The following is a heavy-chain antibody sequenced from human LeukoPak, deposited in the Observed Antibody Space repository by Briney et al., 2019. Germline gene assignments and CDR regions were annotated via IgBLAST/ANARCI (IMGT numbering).Heavy chain of an antibody. V-gene: IGHV4-39*01. CDR1: GGSIIDNSFY. CDR3: ARLTDS. J-gene: IGHJ4*02. Sequence: SETLSLTCTVTGGSIIDNSFYWGWIRQPPGKGLEWIGRIFHSGTTNYNPSLERRATIAVDTSKNQFSLRLTSVTAADTALYYCARLTDSWGQGTLVTVSS. CDR2: IFHSGTT.